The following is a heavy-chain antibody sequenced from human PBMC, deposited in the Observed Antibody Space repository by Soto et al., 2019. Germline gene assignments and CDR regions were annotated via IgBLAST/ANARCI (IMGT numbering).Heavy chain of an antibody. CDR1: GGSISSGGYS. J-gene: IGHJ6*01. Sequence: PSETLSLTCVVSGGSISSGGYSWSWIRQPPGKGREWIGYIYHSGSTYYNPSLKSRVTISVDRSKNQFSLKLSSVTAADTAVYYCVRGRAGTYYYYYGMDVWGQGTTVTVS. CDR2: IYHSGST. V-gene: IGHV4-30-2*01. D-gene: IGHD3-10*01. CDR3: VRGRAGTYYYYYGMDV.